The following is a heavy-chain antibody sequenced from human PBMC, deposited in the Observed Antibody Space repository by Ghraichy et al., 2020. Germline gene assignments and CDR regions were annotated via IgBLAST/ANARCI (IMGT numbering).Heavy chain of an antibody. D-gene: IGHD3-22*01. J-gene: IGHJ4*02. CDR3: ARSPTPDNFDY. V-gene: IGHV1-18*04. Sequence: ASVKVSCKASGYTFINYGVSWVRQAPGQGLEWMGWINPYNGNTNYAQKFRGRVTMTTDTSTSTAYLDLRSLRSDDTSVYYCARSPTPDNFDYWGQGTLVTVSS. CDR1: GYTFINYG. CDR2: INPYNGNT.